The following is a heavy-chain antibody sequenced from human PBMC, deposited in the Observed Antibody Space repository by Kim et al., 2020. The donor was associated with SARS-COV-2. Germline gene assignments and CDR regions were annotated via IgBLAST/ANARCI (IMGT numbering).Heavy chain of an antibody. CDR3: ARIWDGYNFDY. V-gene: IGHV2-70*11. D-gene: IGHD5-12*01. J-gene: IGHJ4*02. Sequence: SGPTLVNPTQTLTLTCTFSGFSLSTSGMCVTWIRQPPGKALEWLARIDWDDDKYYSTSLRTRLTISKGTSKNQVVLTMTNMDPVDTATYYCARIWDGYNFDYWGQGTLVTVSS. CDR2: IDWDDDK. CDR1: GFSLSTSGMC.